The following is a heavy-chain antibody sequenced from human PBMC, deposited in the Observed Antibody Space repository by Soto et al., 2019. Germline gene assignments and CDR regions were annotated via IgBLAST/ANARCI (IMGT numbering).Heavy chain of an antibody. J-gene: IGHJ5*02. CDR2: INHSGST. CDR1: GGSISSGGYS. V-gene: IGHV4-34*01. CDR3: ASVFSGYEKGAWFDP. D-gene: IGHD5-12*01. Sequence: PSETLSLTCAVSGGSISSGGYSWSWIRQPPGKGLEWIGEINHSGSTNYNPSLKSRVTISVDTSKNQFSLKLSSVTAADTAVYYCASVFSGYEKGAWFDPWGQGTLVTVSS.